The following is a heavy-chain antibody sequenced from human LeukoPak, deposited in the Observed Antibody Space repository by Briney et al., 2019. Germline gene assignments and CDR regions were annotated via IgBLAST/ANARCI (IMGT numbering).Heavy chain of an antibody. Sequence: PSETLSLTCTVSGGSISSSTYYWAWIRQSPGKGLEWIGSITYSGSTYYNPSLKSRVTISVDTSKNRLSLRLSSLTAADTAVYYCARLPTGTRYGMDVWGQGTTVTVSS. CDR3: ARLPTGTRYGMDV. J-gene: IGHJ6*02. D-gene: IGHD1-14*01. CDR1: GGSISSSTYY. V-gene: IGHV4-39*01. CDR2: ITYSGST.